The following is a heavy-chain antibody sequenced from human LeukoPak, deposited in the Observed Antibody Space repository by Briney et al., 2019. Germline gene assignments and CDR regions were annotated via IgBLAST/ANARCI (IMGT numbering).Heavy chain of an antibody. CDR1: GFTFGDYA. CDR2: IRSKAYGGTT. CDR3: TRDNFSFYSSDPMGAFDI. D-gene: IGHD6-19*01. J-gene: IGHJ3*02. Sequence: PGGSLRLSCTASGFTFGDYAMGWFRQAPGKGLEWVGFIRSKAYGGTTEYAASVKGRFTISRDDSKSIAYLQMNSLKTEDTAVYYCTRDNFSFYSSDPMGAFDIWGQGTMVTVSS. V-gene: IGHV3-49*03.